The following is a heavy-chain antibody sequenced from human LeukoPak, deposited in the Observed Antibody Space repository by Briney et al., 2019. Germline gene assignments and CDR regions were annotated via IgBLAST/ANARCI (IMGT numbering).Heavy chain of an antibody. V-gene: IGHV4-59*01. Sequence: SETLSLTCTVSGGSISSYYWSWIRQPPGKGLEWIGYIYYSGSTNYNPSLKSRVTISVDTSKNQFSLKLSSVTAADTAVYYCAREYYYDSSGYPNWDSISLWGQGTLVTVSS. CDR3: AREYYYDSSGYPNWDSISL. CDR1: GGSISSYY. CDR2: IYYSGST. J-gene: IGHJ4*02. D-gene: IGHD3-22*01.